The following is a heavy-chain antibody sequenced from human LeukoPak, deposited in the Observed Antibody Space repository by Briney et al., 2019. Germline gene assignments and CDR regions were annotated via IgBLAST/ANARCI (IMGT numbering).Heavy chain of an antibody. CDR3: ASGIQLWLLVDY. J-gene: IGHJ4*02. CDR1: GFNFRTYW. V-gene: IGHV3-7*01. Sequence: PGGSLRLSCTASGFNFRTYWMTWVRQAPGKGLEWVANIKQDGSEKYYVDSVKGRFTISRDNAKNSLYLQMNSLRAEDTAVYYCASGIQLWLLVDYWGQGTLVTVSS. CDR2: IKQDGSEK. D-gene: IGHD5-18*01.